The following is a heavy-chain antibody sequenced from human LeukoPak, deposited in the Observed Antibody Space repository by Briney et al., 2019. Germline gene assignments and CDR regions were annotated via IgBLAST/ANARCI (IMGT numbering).Heavy chain of an antibody. CDR3: ARGIVGATVDY. Sequence: GESLKISCKGAGYSFTSYWIGWVRQMPGKGLEWVGIIYPGDSDTRYSPSFQGQVTISADTYTPPPYLQWRSLTASDTAMYYCARGIVGATVDYWGQGTLVTVSS. J-gene: IGHJ4*02. CDR1: GYSFTSYW. D-gene: IGHD1-26*01. V-gene: IGHV5-51*01. CDR2: IYPGDSDT.